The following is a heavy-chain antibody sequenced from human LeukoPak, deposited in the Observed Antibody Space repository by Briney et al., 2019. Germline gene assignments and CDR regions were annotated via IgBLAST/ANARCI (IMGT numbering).Heavy chain of an antibody. V-gene: IGHV3-30-3*01. D-gene: IGHD5-18*01. CDR1: GFTFSSYA. J-gene: IGHJ4*02. CDR3: ARELYSYGYRSLDY. CDR2: ISYDGGNK. Sequence: GGSLRLSCAASGFTFSSYAMHWVRQAPGKGLEWVAVISYDGGNKYYADSVKGRFTISRDNSKNTLYLQMNSLRAEDTAVYYCARELYSYGYRSLDYWGQGTLVTVSS.